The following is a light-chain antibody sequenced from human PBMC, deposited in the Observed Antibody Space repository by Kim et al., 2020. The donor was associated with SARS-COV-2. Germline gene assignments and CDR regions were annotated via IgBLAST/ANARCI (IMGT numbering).Light chain of an antibody. V-gene: IGLV2-23*02. Sequence: QSALTQPASVSASPGQSITISCTGTSSDVGSYNHVSWYQQYPGRAPKLMISEVTKRPSGVSDRFSGSKSANTASLTISGLQTEDEADYYCCSFASSGSWVFGSGTQRTV. J-gene: IGLJ3*02. CDR2: EVT. CDR1: SSDVGSYNH. CDR3: CSFASSGSWV.